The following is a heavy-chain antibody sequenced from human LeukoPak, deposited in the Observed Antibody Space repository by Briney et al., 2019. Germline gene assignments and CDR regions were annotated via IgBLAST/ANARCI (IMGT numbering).Heavy chain of an antibody. CDR2: ISSSRSYI. D-gene: IGHD6-13*01. J-gene: IGHJ2*01. Sequence: GGSLRLSCAASGFTFSSYSMNWVRQAPGKGLEWVSSISSSRSYIYYADSVKGRFTISRDNAKNSLYLQMNSLRAEDTAVYYCARDVAGIAAAGAPPPEDWYFDLWGRGTLVTVSS. V-gene: IGHV3-21*01. CDR1: GFTFSSYS. CDR3: ARDVAGIAAAGAPPPEDWYFDL.